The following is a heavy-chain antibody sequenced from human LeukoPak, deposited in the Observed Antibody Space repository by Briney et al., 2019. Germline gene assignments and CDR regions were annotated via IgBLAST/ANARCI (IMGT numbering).Heavy chain of an antibody. V-gene: IGHV1-69*05. CDR3: ARDGGYSYGLYFDY. D-gene: IGHD5-18*01. Sequence: AVKVSCKASGGTYSSYAISWVGQAPGHGLEWMGKIIPILDTANYAQKLQGRVTIATEESTITAYMELGSLRSEDTAVYYCARDGGYSYGLYFDYWGQGTLVTVSS. J-gene: IGHJ4*02. CDR1: GGTYSSYA. CDR2: IIPILDTA.